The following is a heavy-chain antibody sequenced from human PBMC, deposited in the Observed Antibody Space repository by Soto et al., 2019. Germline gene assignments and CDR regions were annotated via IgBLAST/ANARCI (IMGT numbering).Heavy chain of an antibody. Sequence: GESLKISCKGSGYSFTSYWIGWVRQMPGKGLEWMGIIYPGDSDTRYSPSFQGQVTISADKSISTAYLQWSSLKASDTAMYYCARGDSGSYYHDAFDIWGQGTMVTVSS. D-gene: IGHD1-26*01. CDR1: GYSFTSYW. CDR3: ARGDSGSYYHDAFDI. V-gene: IGHV5-51*01. CDR2: IYPGDSDT. J-gene: IGHJ3*02.